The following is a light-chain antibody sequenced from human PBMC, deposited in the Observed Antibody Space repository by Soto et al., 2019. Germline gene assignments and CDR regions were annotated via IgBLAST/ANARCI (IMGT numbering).Light chain of an antibody. Sequence: QSALTQPASVSGSPGQSITISCTGTSSDVGGYNYVSWYQQHPGKAPKLMIYEVSNGPSGVSPRFSGSKSGNTASLTISGLQAADEADYYCSLYTSENTYVFGTGTKVTVL. CDR2: EVS. J-gene: IGLJ1*01. V-gene: IGLV2-14*01. CDR1: SSDVGGYNY. CDR3: SLYTSENTYV.